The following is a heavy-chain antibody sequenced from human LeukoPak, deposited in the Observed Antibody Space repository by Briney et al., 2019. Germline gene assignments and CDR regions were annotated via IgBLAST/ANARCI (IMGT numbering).Heavy chain of an antibody. CDR1: GYSFTSYW. CDR3: ARLIGFGELFPDAFDI. J-gene: IGHJ3*02. V-gene: IGHV5-51*01. CDR2: IYPGDSDT. D-gene: IGHD3-10*01. Sequence: GESLKISCKGSGYSFTSYWIGWVRQMPGKGLEWMGIIYPGDSDTRYSPSFQGQVTISADKSISTAYLQWSSLKASDTAMYYCARLIGFGELFPDAFDIWGQGTMVTVSS.